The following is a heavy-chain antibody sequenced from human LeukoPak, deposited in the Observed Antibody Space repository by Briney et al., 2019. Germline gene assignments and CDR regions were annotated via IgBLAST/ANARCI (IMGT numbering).Heavy chain of an antibody. Sequence: SETLSLTCTVSGGSISNYYWSWIRQPPGKGLEWIGYIYYSGSTNYNPSLKSRVTISVDTSKNQFSLKLSSVTAADTAVYYCARELAVAGTNYFDYWGQGTLVTVSS. CDR1: GGSISNYY. CDR3: ARELAVAGTNYFDY. J-gene: IGHJ4*02. V-gene: IGHV4-59*01. CDR2: IYYSGST. D-gene: IGHD6-19*01.